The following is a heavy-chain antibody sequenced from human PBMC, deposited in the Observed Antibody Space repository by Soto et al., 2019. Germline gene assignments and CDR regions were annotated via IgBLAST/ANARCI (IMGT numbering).Heavy chain of an antibody. J-gene: IGHJ6*02. CDR3: ARDQYYYGSGSYPYYYYGMDV. CDR2: ITSSGSTI. CDR1: GFTFSEYY. Sequence: QVQLVESGGGLVKPGGSLRLSCAASGFTFSEYYMSWIRQAPGKGLEWVSYITSSGSTIYYADSVKGRFTISRDNAKNSLYLQMNSLRAEDTAVYYCARDQYYYGSGSYPYYYYGMDVWGQGTTVTVSS. D-gene: IGHD3-10*01. V-gene: IGHV3-11*01.